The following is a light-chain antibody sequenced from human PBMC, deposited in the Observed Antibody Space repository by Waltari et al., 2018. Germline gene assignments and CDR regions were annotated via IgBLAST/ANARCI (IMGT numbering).Light chain of an antibody. CDR3: AAWDDSLSRWL. V-gene: IGLV1-47*01. CDR1: SSNIGSNY. CDR2: RNN. J-gene: IGLJ3*02. Sequence: QSVLTQPPSASGTPGQRVTISCSGRSSNIGSNYVYWYQHVPGAAPKLLIYRNNQRPSGVPDRVSGSKSGTSASRAISGLRSEDEADYYCAAWDDSLSRWLLGGGTKLTVL.